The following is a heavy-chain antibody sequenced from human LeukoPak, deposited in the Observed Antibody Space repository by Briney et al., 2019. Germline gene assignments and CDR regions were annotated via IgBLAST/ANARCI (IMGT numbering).Heavy chain of an antibody. CDR2: IYYSGST. V-gene: IGHV4-39*07. CDR3: ARGMRVPLRTGYYPFDY. CDR1: GGSISSSSYY. J-gene: IGHJ4*02. Sequence: PSETLSLTCTVSGGSISSSSYYWGWIRQPPGKGLEWIGSIYYSGSTYYNPSLKSRVTISVDTSKNQFSLKLSSVTAADTAVYYCARGMRVPLRTGYYPFDYWGQGTLVTVSS. D-gene: IGHD3/OR15-3a*01.